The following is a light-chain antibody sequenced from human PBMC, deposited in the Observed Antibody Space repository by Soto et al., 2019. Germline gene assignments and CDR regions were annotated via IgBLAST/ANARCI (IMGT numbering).Light chain of an antibody. CDR2: DVS. CDR1: SSDLGGYKY. J-gene: IGLJ3*02. V-gene: IGLV2-11*01. CDR3: CSYAGSYTWV. Sequence: QSVLTQPRSVSGSPGQSGTISCTGTSSDLGGYKYVSWYQQHPGKAPKLMSYDVSKRPSGVPDRFSGSKSGNTASLTISRLQAEDEADYYCCSYAGSYTWVFGGGTKLTVL.